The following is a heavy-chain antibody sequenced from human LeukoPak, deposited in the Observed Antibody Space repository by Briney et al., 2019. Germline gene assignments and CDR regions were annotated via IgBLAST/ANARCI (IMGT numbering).Heavy chain of an antibody. D-gene: IGHD3-10*01. CDR3: ARHESFYGSGSYPRGYFDY. Sequence: PSETLSLTCTVSGGSISSGGYYWSWIRQHPGKGLEWIGYIYYSGSTYYNPSLKSRVTISVDTSKNQFSLKLSSVTAADTAVYYCARHESFYGSGSYPRGYFDYWGQGTLVTVSS. CDR1: GGSISSGGYY. CDR2: IYYSGST. J-gene: IGHJ4*02. V-gene: IGHV4-31*03.